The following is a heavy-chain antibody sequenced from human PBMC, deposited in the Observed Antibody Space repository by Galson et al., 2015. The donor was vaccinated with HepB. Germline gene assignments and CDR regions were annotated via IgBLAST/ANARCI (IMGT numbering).Heavy chain of an antibody. J-gene: IGHJ6*03. V-gene: IGHV1-2*02. CDR3: ARGWRGYCSSTSCYNDYMDG. CDR2: INPNSGGT. Sequence: SVKVSCKASGYTFTGYYMHWVRQAPGQGLEWMGWINPNSGGTNYAQKFQGRVTMTRDTSISTAYMELSRLRSDDTAVYYCARGWRGYCSSTSCYNDYMDGWGKGTTVTVSS. CDR1: GYTFTGYY. D-gene: IGHD2-2*02.